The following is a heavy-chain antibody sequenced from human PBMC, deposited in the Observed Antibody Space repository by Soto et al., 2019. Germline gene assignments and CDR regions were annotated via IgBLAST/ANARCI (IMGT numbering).Heavy chain of an antibody. CDR1: GFTFSSYA. CDR2: ISYDGSNK. D-gene: IGHD3-22*01. CDR3: ARDSGYYEQENWFDP. V-gene: IGHV3-30-3*01. Sequence: QVQLVESGGGVVQPGRSLRLSCAASGFTFSSYAMHWVRQAPGKGLEWVAVISYDGSNKYYADSVKGRFTISRDNSKNTLYQQMNSLRAEDTAVYYCARDSGYYEQENWFDPWGQGTLVTVSS. J-gene: IGHJ5*02.